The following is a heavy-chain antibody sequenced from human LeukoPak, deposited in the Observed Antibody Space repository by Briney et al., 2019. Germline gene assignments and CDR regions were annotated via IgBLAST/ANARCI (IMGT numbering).Heavy chain of an antibody. Sequence: VASVKVSCKASGYTFTGYYMHWVRQAPGQGLEWMGWINPNGGGTNYAQKLQGRVTMTTDTSTSTAYMELRSLRSDDTAVYYCARLAHSSSWYYFDYWGQGTLVTVSS. J-gene: IGHJ4*02. CDR2: INPNGGGT. D-gene: IGHD6-13*01. CDR1: GYTFTGYY. V-gene: IGHV1-2*02. CDR3: ARLAHSSSWYYFDY.